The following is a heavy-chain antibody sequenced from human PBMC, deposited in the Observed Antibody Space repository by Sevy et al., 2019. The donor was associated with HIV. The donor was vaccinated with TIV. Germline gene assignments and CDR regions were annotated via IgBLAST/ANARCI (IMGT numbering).Heavy chain of an antibody. D-gene: IGHD3-10*02. CDR2: ISSSSSYI. CDR3: ARDYVLQDRDYFDY. V-gene: IGHV3-21*01. Sequence: GGSLRLSCAASGFTFSSYSMNWVRQAPGKGLEWVSSISSSSSYIYYADSVKGRFTISRDNAKNSLYLQMNSLRAEDTAEYYCARDYVLQDRDYFDYWGQGTLVTVSS. CDR1: GFTFSSYS. J-gene: IGHJ4*02.